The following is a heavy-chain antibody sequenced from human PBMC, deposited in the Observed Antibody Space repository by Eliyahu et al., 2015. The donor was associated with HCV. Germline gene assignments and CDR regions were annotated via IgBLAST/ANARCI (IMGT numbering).Heavy chain of an antibody. V-gene: IGHV3-23*01. D-gene: IGHD6-13*01. CDR3: ARIIVAGGTDY. Sequence: EVQLLESGGGLVQPGGSLRLSCAAXGFTFSSXAMTWVRQAPGKGLXWVSSISSSGGSTYHADSVKGRFAISRDNSKNTLYLQMNGLRVEDTAVYYCARIIVAGGTDYWGQGTLVTVSS. CDR1: GFTFSSXA. J-gene: IGHJ4*02. CDR2: ISSSGGST.